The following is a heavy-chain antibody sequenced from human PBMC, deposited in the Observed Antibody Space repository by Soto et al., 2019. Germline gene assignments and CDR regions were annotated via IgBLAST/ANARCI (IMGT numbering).Heavy chain of an antibody. CDR3: ARVRGYCSGGSCYWGGGGFDS. Sequence: QVQLQQWGAGLLKPSETLSLTCAVYGGSFSGYYWSWIRQPPGKGLEWIGEINHSGSNNYNPSLKSRSTISVGTSKNPFSLKRSSEAAAATAVYDCARVRGYCSGGSCYWGGGGFDSGGQGTMVTVPS. D-gene: IGHD2-15*01. V-gene: IGHV4-34*01. CDR2: INHSGSN. CDR1: GGSFSGYY. J-gene: IGHJ4*02.